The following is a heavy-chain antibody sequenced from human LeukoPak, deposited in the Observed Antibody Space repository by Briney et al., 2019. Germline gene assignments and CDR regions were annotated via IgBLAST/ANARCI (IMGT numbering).Heavy chain of an antibody. CDR3: VRDWGSMKAITDY. J-gene: IGHJ4*02. D-gene: IGHD3-16*01. CDR1: GYTFTNYG. V-gene: IGHV1-18*01. CDR2: INSKNENT. Sequence: ASVNVSCTASGYTFTNYGISWVRQAPGQGLEWMGRINSKNENTNYAQNFQGRVSMTTDTSTTTAYMELRSLRSDDTAVYYCVRDWGSMKAITDYWGQGTLVTVSS.